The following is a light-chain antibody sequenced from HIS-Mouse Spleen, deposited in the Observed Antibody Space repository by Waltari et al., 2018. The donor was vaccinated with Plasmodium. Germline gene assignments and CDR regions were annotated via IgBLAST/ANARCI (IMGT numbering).Light chain of an antibody. Sequence: IVLTQSPAPQSLSPGERATLSRRASQSVSSYLAWYQQKPGQAPSLLIYDASNRATGIPARFSGSGSGTDFTLTISSLEPEDFAVYYCQQRSNWPRVLTFGGGTKVEIK. CDR2: DAS. V-gene: IGKV3-11*01. CDR3: QQRSNWPRVLT. CDR1: QSVSSY. J-gene: IGKJ4*01.